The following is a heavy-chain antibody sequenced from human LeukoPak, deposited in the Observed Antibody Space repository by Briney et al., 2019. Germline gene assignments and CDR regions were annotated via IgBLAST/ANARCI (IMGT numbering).Heavy chain of an antibody. J-gene: IGHJ6*02. D-gene: IGHD2-15*01. Sequence: SVKVSCKASGFTFTSSAVQWVQQARGQRREWIGWIVVGSGNTNYAQKFQERVTITRDMSTSTAYMELSSLRSEDTAVYYCAVPGGSWSLYYYYGMDVWAKGPRSPSP. CDR1: GFTFTSSA. CDR2: IVVGSGNT. V-gene: IGHV1-58*01. CDR3: AVPGGSWSLYYYYGMDV.